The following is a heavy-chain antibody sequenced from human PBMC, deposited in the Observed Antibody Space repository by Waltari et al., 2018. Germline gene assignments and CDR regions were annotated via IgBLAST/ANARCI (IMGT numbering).Heavy chain of an antibody. V-gene: IGHV4-39*01. CDR3: ASSSSYYFDY. CDR2: IYYSGST. J-gene: IGHJ4*02. CDR1: GGSISSSSYY. D-gene: IGHD6-13*01. Sequence: QLQLQESGPGLVKPSETLSLTCTVSGGSISSSSYYWGWIRQPPGKGLEWIGSIYYSGSTYYNPALKSRVTISVDTSKNQFSLKLSSVTAADTAVYYCASSSSYYFDYWGQGTLVTVSS.